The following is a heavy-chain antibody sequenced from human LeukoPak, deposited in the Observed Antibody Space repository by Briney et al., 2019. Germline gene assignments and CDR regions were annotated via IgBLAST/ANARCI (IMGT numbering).Heavy chain of an antibody. CDR2: ISSSSSYI. Sequence: GGSLRLSCAASGFTFSSYSMNWVRQAPGKGLEWVSSISSSSSYIYYADSVKGRFTISRDNAKNSLYLQMNSLRAEDTAVYYCARDAPPWTLELLARYYYYYMDVWGKGTTVTVSS. CDR1: GFTFSSYS. D-gene: IGHD1-7*01. V-gene: IGHV3-21*01. CDR3: ARDAPPWTLELLARYYYYYMDV. J-gene: IGHJ6*03.